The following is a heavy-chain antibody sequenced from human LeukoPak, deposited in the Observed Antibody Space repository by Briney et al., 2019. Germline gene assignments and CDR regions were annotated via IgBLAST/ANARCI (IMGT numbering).Heavy chain of an antibody. CDR1: GGSFSGYY. V-gene: IGHV4-34*01. Sequence: PSETPSLTCAVYGGSFSGYYWSWIRQPPGKGLEWIGEINHSGSTNYNPSLKSRVTISVDTSKNQFSLKLSSVTAADTAVYYCARGNIAARPIPKYYFDYWGQGTLVTVSS. J-gene: IGHJ4*02. CDR3: ARGNIAARPIPKYYFDY. D-gene: IGHD6-6*01. CDR2: INHSGST.